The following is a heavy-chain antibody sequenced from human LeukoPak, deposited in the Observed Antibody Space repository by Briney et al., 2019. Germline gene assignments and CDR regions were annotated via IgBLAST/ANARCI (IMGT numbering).Heavy chain of an antibody. D-gene: IGHD6-13*01. CDR3: ARDTIAAAGIFDY. J-gene: IGHJ4*02. CDR2: IIPIFGTA. Sequence: SVKVSCKASGGTFSSYAISWVRQAPGQGLEWMGGIIPIFGTANYAQKFQGRVTITTDESTSTAYMELSSLRSEDTAVYYCARDTIAAAGIFDYWGQGTLVTVSS. V-gene: IGHV1-69*05. CDR1: GGTFSSYA.